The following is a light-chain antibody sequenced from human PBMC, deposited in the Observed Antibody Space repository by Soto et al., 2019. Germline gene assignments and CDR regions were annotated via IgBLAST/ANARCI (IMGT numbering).Light chain of an antibody. J-gene: IGKJ2*01. CDR3: QQYNSYPYT. CDR1: QSISSW. V-gene: IGKV1-5*03. CDR2: KAS. Sequence: DIQMTQSPSTLSASVGDRVTITCRASQSISSWLAWYQQKPGKAPKLLLYKASSLESGVPSRFSGSGSGTEFILTISSLQPDDFATYYCQQYNSYPYTFGQGTKLEIK.